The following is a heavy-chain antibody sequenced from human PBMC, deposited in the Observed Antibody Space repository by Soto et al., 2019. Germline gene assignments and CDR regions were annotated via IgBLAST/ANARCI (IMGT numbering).Heavy chain of an antibody. CDR1: GYTFTSYG. CDR2: ISAYNGNT. CDR3: ARVGSREDIVVVVAAPSPSRYFDY. Sequence: ASVKVSCKASGYTFTSYGISWVRQAPGQGLEWMGWISAYNGNTNYAQKLQGRVTMTTDTSTSTAYMELSRLRSDDTAVYYCARVGSREDIVVVVAAPSPSRYFDYWGQGTLVTVSS. D-gene: IGHD2-15*01. J-gene: IGHJ4*02. V-gene: IGHV1-18*01.